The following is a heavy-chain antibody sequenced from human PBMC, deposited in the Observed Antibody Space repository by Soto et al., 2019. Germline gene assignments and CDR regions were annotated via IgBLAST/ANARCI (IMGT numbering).Heavy chain of an antibody. J-gene: IGHJ4*02. CDR2: VHDSGST. V-gene: IGHV4-59*08. D-gene: IGHD6-19*01. Sequence: SETLSLTCTVSSDSMSLFYWSWIRQSPGKGLEWIGYVHDSGSTKYNPSLKSRVTMSLYKSRKQFSLNLSSVTAADTAVYYCARGRSTGWYGGHDYWGQGTLVTVSS. CDR1: SDSMSLFY. CDR3: ARGRSTGWYGGHDY.